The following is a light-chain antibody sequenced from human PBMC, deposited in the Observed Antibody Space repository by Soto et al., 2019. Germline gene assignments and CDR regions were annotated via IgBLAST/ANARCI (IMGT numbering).Light chain of an antibody. V-gene: IGLV2-8*01. J-gene: IGLJ2*01. CDR1: SSDVGGYDY. Sequence: QSVLTQPPSASGSPGQSVTISCTGTSSDVGGYDYVSWYQQHPGKAPKLMIYEVSKRPSGVPDRFSGSKSGNTASLTVSGLHGEDESDYYCCSYAGRNILVFGVGTKLTV. CDR3: CSYAGRNILV. CDR2: EVS.